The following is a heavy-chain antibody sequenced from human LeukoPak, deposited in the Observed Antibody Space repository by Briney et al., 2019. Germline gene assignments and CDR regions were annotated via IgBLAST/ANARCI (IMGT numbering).Heavy chain of an antibody. Sequence: PSETLSLTCSVSGGSLSSRSHYWGWVRQSPGKGLEWIGTIYYSGTTFYNPSLQSRVSISVDTSRIQFSLRLNSVTAADTAVYYCARRNDYDFWSGNQYYFDYWGQGTLVTVSS. CDR1: GGSLSSRSHY. J-gene: IGHJ4*02. D-gene: IGHD3-3*01. CDR3: ARRNDYDFWSGNQYYFDY. V-gene: IGHV4-39*01. CDR2: IYYSGTT.